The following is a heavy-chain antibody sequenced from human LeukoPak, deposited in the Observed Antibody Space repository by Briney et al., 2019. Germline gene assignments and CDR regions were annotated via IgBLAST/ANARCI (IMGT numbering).Heavy chain of an antibody. J-gene: IGHJ4*02. CDR2: IRQDGNKI. Sequence: GGSLRLSCAASGFIFSTYWMSWVRQAPGKWLEWVANIRQDGNKIYYVDSVKGRFTISRDNSKNTLYLQMNGLRVEDTAVYYCAGSLAYCGGDCRLGDYWGQGTLVTVSS. CDR1: GFIFSTYW. CDR3: AGSLAYCGGDCRLGDY. D-gene: IGHD2-21*02. V-gene: IGHV3-7*01.